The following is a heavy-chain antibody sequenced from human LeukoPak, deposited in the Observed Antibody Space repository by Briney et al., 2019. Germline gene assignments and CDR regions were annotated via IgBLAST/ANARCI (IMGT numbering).Heavy chain of an antibody. V-gene: IGHV4-59*11. D-gene: IGHD3-3*02. CDR2: IYYSGST. CDR1: GGSISSHY. Sequence: SETLSLTCTVSGGSISSHYWSWIRQPPGKGLEWIGYIYYSGSTNYNPSLTSRVTISVDTSKNQFSLKLSSVTAADTAVYYCARVSRAHSWFDPWGQGTLVTVSS. J-gene: IGHJ5*02. CDR3: ARVSRAHSWFDP.